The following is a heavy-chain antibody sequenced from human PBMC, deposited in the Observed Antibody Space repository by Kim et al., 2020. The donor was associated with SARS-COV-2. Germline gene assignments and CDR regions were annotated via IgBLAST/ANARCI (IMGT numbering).Heavy chain of an antibody. CDR3: ARAELSTTVTLYYYYYGMDV. V-gene: IGHV1-18*04. J-gene: IGHJ6*02. CDR1: GYTFTSYG. Sequence: ASVKVSCKASGYTFTSYGISWVRQAPGQGLEWMGWISAYNGNTNYAQKLQGRVTMTTDTSTSTAYMELRSLRSDDTAVYYCARAELSTTVTLYYYYYGMDVWGQGTTVTVSS. D-gene: IGHD4-17*01. CDR2: ISAYNGNT.